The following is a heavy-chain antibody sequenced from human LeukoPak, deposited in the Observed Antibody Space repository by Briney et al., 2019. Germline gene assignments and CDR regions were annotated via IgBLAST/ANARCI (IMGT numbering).Heavy chain of an antibody. CDR2: INYSGST. V-gene: IGHV4-39*07. CDR3: ARGLPENCSGGSCYSNYYYYMDV. Sequence: SETLSLTCTVSGGSISSSSYYWGWIRQPPGKGLEWIGSINYSGSTYYNPSLKSRVTISVDTSKNQFSLKLSSVTAADTAVYYCARGLPENCSGGSCYSNYYYYMDVWGKGTTVTVSS. J-gene: IGHJ6*03. D-gene: IGHD2-15*01. CDR1: GGSISSSSYY.